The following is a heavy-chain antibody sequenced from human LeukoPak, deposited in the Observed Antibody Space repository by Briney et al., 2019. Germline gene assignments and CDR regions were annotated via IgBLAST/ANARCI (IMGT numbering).Heavy chain of an antibody. D-gene: IGHD3-10*01. CDR1: GLTFSTYW. CDR2: IKQDGNEK. J-gene: IGHJ4*02. Sequence: PGGSLRLSCAASGLTFSTYWMGWVRQAPGKGLEWVANIKQDGNEKYYVDSVNTRFTISRDNAKTSLFLQMNSLRVEDTAVYYCAKLAKYFYGSETYFFFEHWGQGTPVTASS. V-gene: IGHV3-7*01. CDR3: AKLAKYFYGSETYFFFEH.